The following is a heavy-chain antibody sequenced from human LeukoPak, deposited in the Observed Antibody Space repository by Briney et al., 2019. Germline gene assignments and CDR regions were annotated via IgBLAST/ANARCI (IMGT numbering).Heavy chain of an antibody. CDR3: ARDLIGPRWELLADY. CDR1: GYTFTSYG. D-gene: IGHD1-26*01. CDR2: INAYNGNT. Sequence: ASVKVSCKASGYTFTSYGIGWVRQAPGQGLEWMGWINAYNGNTNYAQKLQGRVTMTTDTSTSKAYMELRSLRSDDTAVYYCARDLIGPRWELLADYWGQGTLVTVSS. J-gene: IGHJ4*02. V-gene: IGHV1-18*01.